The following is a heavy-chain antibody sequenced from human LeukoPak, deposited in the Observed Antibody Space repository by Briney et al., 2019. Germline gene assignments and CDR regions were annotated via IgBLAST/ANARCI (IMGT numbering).Heavy chain of an antibody. CDR1: GGSISSGPYY. Sequence: SQALSLTCTVSGGSISSGPYYWIWIRQHPGKGLEWIGYITYSGNTYYYPALNSRVTVSLDTSKTQFSLKLSSVTAADTAVYYCARIAYDALDSYYYGMDVWGQGTTVTVSS. D-gene: IGHD3-3*01. CDR2: ITYSGNT. J-gene: IGHJ6*02. CDR3: ARIAYDALDSYYYGMDV. V-gene: IGHV4-31*03.